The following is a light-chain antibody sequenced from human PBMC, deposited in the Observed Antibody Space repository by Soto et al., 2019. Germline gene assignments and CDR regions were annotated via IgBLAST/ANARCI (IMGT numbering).Light chain of an antibody. CDR3: QQYFSTPLT. CDR2: WAS. V-gene: IGKV4-1*01. CDR1: QSVLYSSNNKNY. Sequence: DIVMTRSPDSLAVSLGERATINCKSSQSVLYSSNNKNYLAWYQQKPGQPPKLLIYWASARESGVPDRFSGSGSGTDFTLTVSNLQAEDVAVYYCQQYFSTPLTFGGGTKVEIK. J-gene: IGKJ4*01.